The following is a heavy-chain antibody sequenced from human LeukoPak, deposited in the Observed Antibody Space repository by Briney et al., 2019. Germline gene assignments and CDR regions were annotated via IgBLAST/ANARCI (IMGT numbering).Heavy chain of an antibody. CDR1: GGSISSSSYY. CDR2: IYYSGST. Sequence: SETLSLTCTVSGGSISSSSYYWGWIRQPPGKGLEWIGSIYYSGSTYYNPSLKSRVTISVDTSKNQFSLKLSSVTAADTAVYYCARGADPPSSGYYYTFDYWGQGTRVTVSS. V-gene: IGHV4-39*01. J-gene: IGHJ4*02. D-gene: IGHD3-22*01. CDR3: ARGADPPSSGYYYTFDY.